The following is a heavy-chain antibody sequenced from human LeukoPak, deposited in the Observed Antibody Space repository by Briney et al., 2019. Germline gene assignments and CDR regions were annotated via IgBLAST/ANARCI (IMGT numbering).Heavy chain of an antibody. J-gene: IGHJ4*02. CDR1: GFTFSSYG. D-gene: IGHD3-22*01. CDR3: VREGYDSSGYYLDS. Sequence: KPGRSLRLSCAASGFTFSSYGMHWVRQPPGKGLEWFGWIHNSGSTENNPSLKSRVTMSVDTSKNQISLRLYSVTAADTAVYYCVREGYDSSGYYLDSWGQGTLVTVSS. CDR2: IHNSGST. V-gene: IGHV4-59*01.